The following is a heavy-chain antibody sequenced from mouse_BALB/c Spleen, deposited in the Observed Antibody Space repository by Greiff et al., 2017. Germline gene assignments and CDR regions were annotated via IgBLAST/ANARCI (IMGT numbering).Heavy chain of an antibody. CDR1: GFTFSSFG. J-gene: IGHJ2*01. D-gene: IGHD2-1*01. CDR3: ARDGNYGFDY. CDR2: ISSGSSTI. V-gene: IGHV5-17*02. Sequence: EVQVVESGGGLVQPGGSRKLSCAASGFTFSSFGMHWVRQAPEKGLEWVAYISSGSSTIYYADTVKGRFTISRDNPKNTLFLQMTSLRSEDTAMYYCARDGNYGFDYWGQGTTLTVSS.